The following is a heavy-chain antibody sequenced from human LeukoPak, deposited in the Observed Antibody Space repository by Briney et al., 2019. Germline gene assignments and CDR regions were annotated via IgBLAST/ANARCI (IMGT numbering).Heavy chain of an antibody. CDR3: AREQQPVPLDY. J-gene: IGHJ4*02. CDR1: GFTFSSYS. V-gene: IGHV3-21*01. CDR2: ISSSSSYI. D-gene: IGHD6-13*01. Sequence: GGSLRLSCAASGFTFSSYSINWVRQAPGKGLEWVSSISSSSSYIYYADSVKGRFTISRDNAKNSLYLQMNSLRAEDTAVYYCAREQQPVPLDYWGQGTLVTVSS.